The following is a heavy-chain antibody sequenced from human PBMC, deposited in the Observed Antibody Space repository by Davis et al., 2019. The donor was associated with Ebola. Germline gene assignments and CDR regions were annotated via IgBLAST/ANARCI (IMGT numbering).Heavy chain of an antibody. J-gene: IGHJ2*01. CDR1: GYTFTSYG. CDR2: ISAYNGNT. V-gene: IGHV1-18*01. CDR3: ARVTGPGWLQSIAVAGTGWYFDL. Sequence: SVTVSCKASGYTFTSYGISWVRQAPGHGLEWTGWISAYNGNTNHAQKLQGRVTMTTDTSTSTAYMELRSLRSDDTAVYYCARVTGPGWLQSIAVAGTGWYFDLWGRGTLVTVSS. D-gene: IGHD6-19*01.